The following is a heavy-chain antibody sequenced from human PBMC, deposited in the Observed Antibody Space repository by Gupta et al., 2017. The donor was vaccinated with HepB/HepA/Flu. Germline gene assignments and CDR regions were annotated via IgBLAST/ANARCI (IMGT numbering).Heavy chain of an antibody. D-gene: IGHD6-19*01. CDR2: ISWNSGSI. CDR3: AKEMRHSSGWDLAFDY. J-gene: IGHJ4*02. V-gene: IGHV3-9*01. CDR1: GFTFAGYA. Sequence: EVQRVEFGVVLVQPGRSLRLFYAASGFTFAGYAMHWVRQAPGKGLEWVSGISWNSGSIGYADSVKGRFTISRDNAKNSLYLQMNSLRAEDTALYYCAKEMRHSSGWDLAFDYWGQGTLVTVSA.